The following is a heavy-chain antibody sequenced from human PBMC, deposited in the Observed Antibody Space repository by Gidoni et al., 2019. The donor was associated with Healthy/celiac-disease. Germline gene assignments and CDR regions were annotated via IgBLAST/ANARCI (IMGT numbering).Heavy chain of an antibody. CDR2: IRRSGCST. V-gene: IGHV3-23*01. Sequence: EVQLFEFVGGLVQPGGSLRLAGEASGFTCGSYAMSWGLLARGKGLDCVSAIRRSGCSTYYSASVNGRVTSSRDNSKNTLYLQMNILRAEDTAVYYCAKYPTVTTLDYFDYWGQGTLVTVAS. D-gene: IGHD4-17*01. CDR1: GFTCGSYA. J-gene: IGHJ4*02. CDR3: AKYPTVTTLDYFDY.